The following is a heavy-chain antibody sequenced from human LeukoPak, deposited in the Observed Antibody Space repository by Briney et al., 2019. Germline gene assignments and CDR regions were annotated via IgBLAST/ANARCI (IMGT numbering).Heavy chain of an antibody. V-gene: IGHV3-48*01. CDR1: GFTFSSYS. J-gene: IGHJ6*03. CDR3: GAGYYYYYMDV. Sequence: GESLRLSCAASGFTFSSYSMNWVRQAPGKGLKWVSYISSSSSTIYYADSVKGRFTISRDNAKNSLYLQMNSLRAEDTAVYYCGAGYYYYYMDVWGKGTTVTVSS. CDR2: ISSSSSTI.